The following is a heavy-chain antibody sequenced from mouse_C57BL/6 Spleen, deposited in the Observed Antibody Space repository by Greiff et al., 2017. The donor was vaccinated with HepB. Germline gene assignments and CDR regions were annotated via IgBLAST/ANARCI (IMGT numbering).Heavy chain of an antibody. V-gene: IGHV5-16*01. CDR1: GFTFSDYY. CDR2: INYDGSST. CDR3: ARGDYGSSYYFDY. D-gene: IGHD1-1*01. J-gene: IGHJ4*01. Sequence: EVKLMESEGGLVQPGSSMKLSCTASGFTFSDYYMAWVRQVPEKGLEWVANINYDGSSTYYLDSLKSRFIISRDNAKNILYLQMSSLKSEDTATYYCARGDYGSSYYFDYWGQGTSVTVSS.